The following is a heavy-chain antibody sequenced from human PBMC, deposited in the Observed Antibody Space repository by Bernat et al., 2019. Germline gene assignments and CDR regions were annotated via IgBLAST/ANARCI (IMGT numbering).Heavy chain of an antibody. Sequence: QVQLVQSGAEVKKPGASVKVSCEASGYTLTRYYMHWVRQAPGQGLEWMGMINPNSGGTNYAQKFQGWVTMTRDTSISTAYMELSRLRSDDTAVYYCARDLSRYYDFWSGPDYGMDVWGQGTTVTVSS. CDR3: ARDLSRYYDFWSGPDYGMDV. J-gene: IGHJ6*02. D-gene: IGHD3-3*01. CDR2: INPNSGGT. V-gene: IGHV1-2*04. CDR1: GYTLTRYY.